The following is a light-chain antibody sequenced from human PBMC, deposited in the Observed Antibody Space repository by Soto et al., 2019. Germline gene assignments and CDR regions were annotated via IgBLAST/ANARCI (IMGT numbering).Light chain of an antibody. Sequence: QSVLTQPASVSGSPGQSITISCTGTSSDVGGYNYVSWYQQHPGKAPKLMIYDVSSRPSGVSDRFSGSKSGNTASLTISGLQAEDEADYYCSSYTSSSTYVFVTGTKVTVL. CDR3: SSYTSSSTYV. J-gene: IGLJ1*01. CDR2: DVS. V-gene: IGLV2-14*01. CDR1: SSDVGGYNY.